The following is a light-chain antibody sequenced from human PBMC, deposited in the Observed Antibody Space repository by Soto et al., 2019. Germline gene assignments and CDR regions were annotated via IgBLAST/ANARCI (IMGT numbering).Light chain of an antibody. V-gene: IGLV2-23*01. J-gene: IGLJ2*01. Sequence: QSALTQPASVSGSPGQSITISCTGTSSDVGRYNLVSWYQQHPGKAPKLMIYEGTERPSGVSNRFSASKSANTASLTISGLQAEDEAHYHCSSYAGSGTFVFDGGTKLTVL. CDR3: SSYAGSGTFV. CDR1: SSDVGRYNL. CDR2: EGT.